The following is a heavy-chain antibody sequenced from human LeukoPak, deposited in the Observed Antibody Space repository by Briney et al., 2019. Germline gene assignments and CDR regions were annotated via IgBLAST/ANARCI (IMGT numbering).Heavy chain of an antibody. D-gene: IGHD6-19*01. CDR1: GFTFSIYS. CDR2: ISFAGSHK. CDR3: ASPDPGGDSTGRPFDC. V-gene: IGHV3-30*03. Sequence: PGGSLRLSCAASGFTFSIYSMNWVRQAPGEGLEWLSVISFAGSHKFYADSVKGRFTISRDNSKNTLCLEMNSLRAEHTAVYYCASPDPGGDSTGRPFDCWGQGNLVTVSS. J-gene: IGHJ4*02.